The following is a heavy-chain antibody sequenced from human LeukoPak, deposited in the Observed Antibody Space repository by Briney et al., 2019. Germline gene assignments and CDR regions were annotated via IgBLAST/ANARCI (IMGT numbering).Heavy chain of an antibody. CDR2: INQDGSEK. V-gene: IGHV3-7*01. J-gene: IGHJ4*02. Sequence: GRSLRLSCAASGFTFSRHWMSWVRQAPEKGLELVANINQDGSEKSYVDSVKGRFTISRDNAKNSLYLQMNSLRAEDTAFYYCARDGADSGLYFDYWGQGTLVTVSS. CDR1: GFTFSRHW. CDR3: ARDGADSGLYFDY. D-gene: IGHD4/OR15-4a*01.